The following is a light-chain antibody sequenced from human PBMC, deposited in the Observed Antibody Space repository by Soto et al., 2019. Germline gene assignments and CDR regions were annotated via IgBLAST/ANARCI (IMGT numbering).Light chain of an antibody. CDR2: GNS. CDR3: QSYDSSLSGWV. CDR1: SANIGAGYD. V-gene: IGLV1-40*01. Sequence: QSVLTQPPSVSGAPGQRVTISCTGSSANIGAGYDVHWYQQLPGTAPKLLIYGNSNRPSVVPDRFSVSKSGTSASLAITGLQAEDEADYSCQSYDSSLSGWVFGGGTKVTVL. J-gene: IGLJ3*02.